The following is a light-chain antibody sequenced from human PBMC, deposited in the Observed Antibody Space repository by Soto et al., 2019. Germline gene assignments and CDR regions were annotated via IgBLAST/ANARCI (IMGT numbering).Light chain of an antibody. V-gene: IGKV3-15*01. Sequence: EIMMTQSPATLSVSPGERATLSCRASQSVRNNLAWYQQKPGQAPLLLIYYASTTATGIPARFSGSGSGTEFTLTISSLQSEDFALYYCQQYNNWPPFTFGQGTRLEIK. CDR2: YAS. CDR1: QSVRNN. J-gene: IGKJ5*01. CDR3: QQYNNWPPFT.